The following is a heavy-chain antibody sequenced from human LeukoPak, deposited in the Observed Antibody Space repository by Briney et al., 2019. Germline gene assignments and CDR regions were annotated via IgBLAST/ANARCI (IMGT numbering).Heavy chain of an antibody. D-gene: IGHD2-2*01. CDR1: GYTFTSYG. J-gene: IGHJ6*02. V-gene: IGHV1-18*01. CDR2: ISAYNGNT. Sequence: ASVKVSCKASGYTFTSYGISWVRQAPGQGLEWMGWISAYNGNTNYAQKLQGRVTMTTDTSTSTAYMELRSLRSDDTAVYYCAKYCSSTSCYGMDVWGQGTTVTVSS. CDR3: AKYCSSTSCYGMDV.